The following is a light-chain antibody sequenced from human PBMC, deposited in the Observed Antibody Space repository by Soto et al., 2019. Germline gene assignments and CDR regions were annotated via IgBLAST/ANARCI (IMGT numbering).Light chain of an antibody. CDR1: NIGTRN. V-gene: IGLV3-9*01. CDR2: RDS. J-gene: IGLJ3*02. CDR3: HVWYSSTSV. Sequence: SYELTQPLSVSVPLGQTASITCGGNNIGTRNVHWYQQKPGQAPVLVVYRDSNRPSGIPERFSGSNSGNTATLTISRAQAGDEADYYCHVWYSSTSVLGGGTKLTVL.